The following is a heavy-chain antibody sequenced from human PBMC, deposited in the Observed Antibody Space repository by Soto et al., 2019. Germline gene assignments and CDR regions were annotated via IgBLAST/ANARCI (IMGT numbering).Heavy chain of an antibody. J-gene: IGHJ6*02. CDR3: ARGGSLWFGELSAYYYGMDV. D-gene: IGHD3-10*01. Sequence: ASVKVSCKASGYTFTGYYMHWVRQAPGQGLEWMGWINPNSGGTNYAQKFQGWVTMTRDTSISTAYMELSRLRPDDTAVYYCARGGSLWFGELSAYYYGMDVWGQGTTVTVSS. CDR2: INPNSGGT. V-gene: IGHV1-2*04. CDR1: GYTFTGYY.